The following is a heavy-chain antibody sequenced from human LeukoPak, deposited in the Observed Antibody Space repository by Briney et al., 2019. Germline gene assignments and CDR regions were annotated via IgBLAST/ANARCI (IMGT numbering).Heavy chain of an antibody. CDR1: GFTFSSYW. Sequence: GGSLRLSCAASGFTFSSYWMHWVRHAPGKGLVWVSRINSDGSSTSYADSVKGRFTISRDNSKNTLYLQMNSLRAEDTAVYYCAKSLSSGWPYDLFDYWGQGTLVTVSS. J-gene: IGHJ4*02. CDR3: AKSLSSGWPYDLFDY. V-gene: IGHV3-74*01. D-gene: IGHD6-19*01. CDR2: INSDGSST.